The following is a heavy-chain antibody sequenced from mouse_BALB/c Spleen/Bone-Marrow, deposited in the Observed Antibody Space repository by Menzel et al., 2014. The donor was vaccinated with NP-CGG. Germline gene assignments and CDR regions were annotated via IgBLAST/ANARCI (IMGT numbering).Heavy chain of an antibody. CDR2: IYPGSGDT. Sequence: VQLVESGAELARPGASVKLSCKASGYTFTDYYINWVKQRTGQGLEWIGEIYPGSGDTYYNEKFKGKATLTADKSSNIVNIRLSSLTSEDSAVYFCARDHYGNYEGFDYWGQGTLVTVSA. V-gene: IGHV1-77*01. CDR3: ARDHYGNYEGFDY. J-gene: IGHJ3*01. D-gene: IGHD2-1*01. CDR1: GYTFTDYY.